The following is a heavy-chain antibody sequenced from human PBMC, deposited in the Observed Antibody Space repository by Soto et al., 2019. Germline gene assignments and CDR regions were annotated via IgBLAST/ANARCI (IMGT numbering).Heavy chain of an antibody. Sequence: GASVKVSCKASGYTFTGYYMHWVRQAPGQGLEWMGWINPNSGGTNYAQKFQGWVTMTRDTSISTAYMELSRLRSDDTAVYYCARGRLLDYYYYYGMDVWGQGTTVTVSS. CDR1: GYTFTGYY. CDR2: INPNSGGT. V-gene: IGHV1-2*04. J-gene: IGHJ6*02. D-gene: IGHD5-18*01. CDR3: ARGRLLDYYYYYGMDV.